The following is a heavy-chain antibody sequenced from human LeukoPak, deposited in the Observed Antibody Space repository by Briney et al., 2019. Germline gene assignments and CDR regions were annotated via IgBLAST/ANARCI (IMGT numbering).Heavy chain of an antibody. V-gene: IGHV1-24*01. CDR1: GYTFTGYY. CDR3: ATVEGAPVTSYGMDV. Sequence: ASVKVSCKASGYTFTGYYMHWVRQAPGKGLEWMGGFDPEDGETIYAQKFQGRVTMTEDTSTDTAYMELSSLRSEDTAVYYCATVEGAPVTSYGMDVWGQGTTVTVSS. D-gene: IGHD4-11*01. CDR2: FDPEDGET. J-gene: IGHJ6*02.